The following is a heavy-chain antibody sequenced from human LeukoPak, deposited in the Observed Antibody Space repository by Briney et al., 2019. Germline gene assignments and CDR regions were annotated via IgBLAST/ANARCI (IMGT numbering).Heavy chain of an antibody. CDR2: ISYDGSEK. CDR1: GFTFSSFT. CDR3: ARGRGSRYYDFWSGYYIASPRGEPVDY. J-gene: IGHJ4*02. D-gene: IGHD3-3*01. V-gene: IGHV3-30-3*01. Sequence: GTSLRLSCAASGFTFSSFTIHWVRQAPGKGLEWVALISYDGSEKYYVDSVKGRFSISRDNSKNTLYLQMDSLRAEDTAVYYCARGRGSRYYDFWSGYYIASPRGEPVDYWGQGTLVTVSS.